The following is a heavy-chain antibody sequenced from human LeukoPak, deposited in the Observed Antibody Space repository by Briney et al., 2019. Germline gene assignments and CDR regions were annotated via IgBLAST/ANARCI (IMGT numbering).Heavy chain of an antibody. J-gene: IGHJ3*02. V-gene: IGHV3-30*04. Sequence: GGSLRLSCAASGFNFSSYAMYWVRQAPGEGLEWVGLISYGGIDKSYADSVKGRFTISRDSSKRTLYLQMNSLRAEDTAMYYCERESWSDCVAIDIWGLGTMVIVSS. CDR3: ERESWSDCVAIDI. CDR2: ISYGGIDK. CDR1: GFNFSSYA. D-gene: IGHD2-21*02.